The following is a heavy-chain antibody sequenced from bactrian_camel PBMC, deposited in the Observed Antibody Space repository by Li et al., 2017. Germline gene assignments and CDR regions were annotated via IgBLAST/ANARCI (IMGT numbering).Heavy chain of an antibody. CDR2: IGLSGESI. V-gene: IGHV3S40*01. CDR3: ATGARGWSGEYYY. CDR1: GFTFSTYY. Sequence: VQLVESGGGLVQPGGSLRPSCAASGFTFSTYYMSWVRQAPGKGLEWVSGIGLSGESINYAESVKGRFTISRDNAKNTVHLQMNSLKSEDTALYYCATGARGWSGEYYYWGQGTQVTVS. D-gene: IGHD5*01. J-gene: IGHJ4*01.